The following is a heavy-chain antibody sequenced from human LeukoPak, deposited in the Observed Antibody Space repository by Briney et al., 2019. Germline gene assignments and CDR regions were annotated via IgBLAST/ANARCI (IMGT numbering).Heavy chain of an antibody. D-gene: IGHD1-26*01. J-gene: IGHJ4*02. V-gene: IGHV3-30*18. Sequence: PGRSLRLSCGASGFTLSSYGMHWVRQAPGKGLEWVAVISYDGSNKNYADSVKGRFTISRDNSKNTLYLQMNSLRAEDTAVYYCAKDRGSFPGDXXXQGTLXTVXS. CDR2: ISYDGSNK. CDR3: AKDRGSFPGDX. CDR1: GFTLSSYG.